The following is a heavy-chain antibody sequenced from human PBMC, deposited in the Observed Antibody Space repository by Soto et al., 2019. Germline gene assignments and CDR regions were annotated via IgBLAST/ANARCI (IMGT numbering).Heavy chain of an antibody. Sequence: ASVKVSCKASGYTFTSHYMHWVRQAPGQGLEWMGIINPSGGSTSYAQKFQGRVTMTRDTSTSTVYMELSSLRSEDTAVYYCARDRTRAVAAYYFDYWGQGTLVTVSS. V-gene: IGHV1-46*01. J-gene: IGHJ4*02. CDR1: GYTFTSHY. D-gene: IGHD6-19*01. CDR3: ARDRTRAVAAYYFDY. CDR2: INPSGGST.